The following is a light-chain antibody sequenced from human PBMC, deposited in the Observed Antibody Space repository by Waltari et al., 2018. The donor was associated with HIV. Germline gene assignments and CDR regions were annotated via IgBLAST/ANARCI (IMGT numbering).Light chain of an antibody. CDR2: TVS. J-gene: IGKJ2*01. CDR3: QQFKSYPFT. Sequence: DIHLTQSPAYLSASVGDRVTFTCRAREGISRFLAWYQQKPGKAPKLLMYTVSTLQSGVPARFSGSGSGTEFTLTVTSLQPEDFATYYCQQFKSYPFTFGQGTKLEIK. CDR1: EGISRF. V-gene: IGKV1-9*01.